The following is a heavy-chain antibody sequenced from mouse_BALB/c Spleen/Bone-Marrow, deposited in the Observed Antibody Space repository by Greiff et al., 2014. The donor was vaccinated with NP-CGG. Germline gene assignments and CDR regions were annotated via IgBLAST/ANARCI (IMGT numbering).Heavy chain of an antibody. CDR1: GYTFTTYT. CDR3: ARVYGNYDAMDY. CDR2: INPSSGYT. D-gene: IGHD2-1*01. J-gene: IGHJ4*01. V-gene: IGHV1-4*01. Sequence: QVQLQQSGAELARPGASVKMSCRASGYTFTTYTMHWVKQRPGQGLEWIGYINPSSGYTYYNQKFKDKATLTADKSSGAAYLQLSSLTSEDSAVYYCARVYGNYDAMDYWGQGTSVPVSS.